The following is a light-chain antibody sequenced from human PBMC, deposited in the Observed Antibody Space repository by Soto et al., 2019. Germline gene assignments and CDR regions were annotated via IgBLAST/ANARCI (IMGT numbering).Light chain of an antibody. V-gene: IGKV1-39*01. CDR3: QQSYSTPRT. J-gene: IGKJ1*01. Sequence: IHVTQSPASPPASVGDRVTITCRASQSISSYLNWYQQKPGKAPKLLIYAASSLQSGVPSRFSGSGSGTDFTLTISSLQPEDFATYYCQQSYSTPRTFGQGTKVDIK. CDR1: QSISSY. CDR2: AAS.